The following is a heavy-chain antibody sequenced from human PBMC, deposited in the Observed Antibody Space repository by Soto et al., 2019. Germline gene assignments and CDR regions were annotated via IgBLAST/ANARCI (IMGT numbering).Heavy chain of an antibody. J-gene: IGHJ4*02. D-gene: IGHD3-22*01. CDR2: IYYSGST. CDR3: ARMYYYDSSGYPNYFDY. CDR1: GGSISSGGYY. Sequence: QVQLQESGPGLVKPSQTLSLTCTVSGGSISSGGYYWSWIRQHPGKGLEWIGYIYYSGSTYYNPSLKSRVTISVDTSKNQFSLKLSSVTAADTAVYYCARMYYYDSSGYPNYFDYWGQGTLVTVSS. V-gene: IGHV4-31*03.